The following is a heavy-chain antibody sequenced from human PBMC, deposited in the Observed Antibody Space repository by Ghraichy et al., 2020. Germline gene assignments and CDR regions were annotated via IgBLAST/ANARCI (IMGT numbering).Heavy chain of an antibody. CDR2: ISNSGDST. V-gene: IGHV3-23*01. Sequence: GESLNISCAASGFTFSNYAMSWVRQAPGKGLEWVSGISNSGDSTYYADSVKGRFTISRDNSKNALFLQVNSLRVEDTAVYYCAKDRGSGVYSASDNWGQGTLVTVSS. CDR3: AKDRGSGVYSASDN. J-gene: IGHJ4*02. D-gene: IGHD1-26*01. CDR1: GFTFSNYA.